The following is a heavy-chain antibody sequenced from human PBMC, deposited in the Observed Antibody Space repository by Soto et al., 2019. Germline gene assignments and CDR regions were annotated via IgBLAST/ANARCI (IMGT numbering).Heavy chain of an antibody. Sequence: QLQLQESGPGLLKPSETLSLTCTVSGGSISSSSYYWGWIRQPPGKGLEWIGSIYYSGSTYYNPSLKRRITISIDTSKNQLSLTLSPVTTADTAVSYCAKLSSGDLVDYLGQGTLVTVS. V-gene: IGHV4-39*01. D-gene: IGHD6-6*01. J-gene: IGHJ4*02. CDR2: IYYSGST. CDR3: AKLSSGDLVDY. CDR1: GGSISSSSYY.